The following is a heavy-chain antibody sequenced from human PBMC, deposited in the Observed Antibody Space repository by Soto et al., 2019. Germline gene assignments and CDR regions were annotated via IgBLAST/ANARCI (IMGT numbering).Heavy chain of an antibody. CDR2: INDSGTT. CDR3: ARGPSTWAKLDY. D-gene: IGHD1-26*01. V-gene: IGHV4-34*01. CDR1: GGSFSGFY. J-gene: IGHJ4*02. Sequence: ETLSLTCAIYGGSFSGFYWCWIRQPPGKGLEWIGEINDSGTTNYNPSLKSRVTISAETSKTHFSLRLTSVTAADTAVDYCARGPSTWAKLDYWGQGNRVTV.